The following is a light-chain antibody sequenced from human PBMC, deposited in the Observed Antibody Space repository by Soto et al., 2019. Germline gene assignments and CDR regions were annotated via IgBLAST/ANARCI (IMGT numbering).Light chain of an antibody. V-gene: IGLV2-8*01. CDR1: SSDVGGYNY. CDR3: SSHARGDNVG. Sequence: QSALTQPPSASGSPGQSVTISCTGTSSDVGGYNYVSWHQQLPGKAPKLMIYEVSKRPSGVPDRFSGSKSGNMASLTVSGLQAEEDADYYCSSHARGDNVGFGGGTKLTVL. J-gene: IGLJ2*01. CDR2: EVS.